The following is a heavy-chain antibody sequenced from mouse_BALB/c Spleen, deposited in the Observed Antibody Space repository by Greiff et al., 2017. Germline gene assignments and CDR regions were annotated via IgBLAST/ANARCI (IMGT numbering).Heavy chain of an antibody. CDR3: ANYDYDVEDY. D-gene: IGHD2-4*01. J-gene: IGHJ2*01. CDR2: IDPANGNT. Sequence: VQLQQSGAELVKPGASVKLSCTASGFNIKDTYMHWVKQRPEQGLEWIGRIDPANGNTKYDPKFQGKATITADTSSNTAYLQLSSLTSEDTAVYYCANYDYDVEDYWGQGTTLTVS. CDR1: GFNIKDTY. V-gene: IGHV14-3*02.